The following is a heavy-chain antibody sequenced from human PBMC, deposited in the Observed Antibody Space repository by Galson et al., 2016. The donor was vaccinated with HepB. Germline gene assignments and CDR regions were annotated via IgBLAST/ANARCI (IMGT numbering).Heavy chain of an antibody. Sequence: SETLSLTCTVSGDSIASTSNYWGWIRQPPGKGLEWIGSINYSGSTYYDPSLKSRVTMSADTSENQFSLKLSSVTAADTALYYCARHVLGYCDTSGCTSNNFDYWGQGTLVPVSS. J-gene: IGHJ4*02. CDR1: GDSIASTSNY. CDR3: ARHVLGYCDTSGCTSNNFDY. CDR2: INYSGST. V-gene: IGHV4-39*01. D-gene: IGHD2-15*01.